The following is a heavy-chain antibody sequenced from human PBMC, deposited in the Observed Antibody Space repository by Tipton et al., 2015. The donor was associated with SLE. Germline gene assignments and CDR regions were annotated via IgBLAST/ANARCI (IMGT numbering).Heavy chain of an antibody. Sequence: TLSLTCTVSGGSISSGSYYWSWIRQPAGKGLEWIGRIYTSGSTNYNPPLKSRVTISVDTSKNQFSLKLSSVTAADTAVYYCARDGLGWGYYYYMDVWGKGTTVTVSS. V-gene: IGHV4-61*02. CDR2: IYTSGST. J-gene: IGHJ6*03. D-gene: IGHD5/OR15-5a*01. CDR1: GGSISSGSYY. CDR3: ARDGLGWGYYYYMDV.